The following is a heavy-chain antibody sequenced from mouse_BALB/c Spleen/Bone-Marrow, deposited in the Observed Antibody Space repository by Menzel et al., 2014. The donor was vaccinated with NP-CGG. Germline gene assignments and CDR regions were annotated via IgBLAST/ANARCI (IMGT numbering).Heavy chain of an antibody. CDR1: GYTFTDYN. D-gene: IGHD3-2*02. V-gene: IGHV1S29*02. CDR3: ARESSAGYYFDY. CDR2: IYPYNGGT. Sequence: VQLKQSGPELVKPGASVKISCKASGYTFTDYNMHWVKQSHGKSLEWIGYIYPYNGGTGYNQKFKSKATLTVDSSSSTAYMELRSLTSEDSAVYYWARESSAGYYFDYWGQGTTLTVSS. J-gene: IGHJ2*01.